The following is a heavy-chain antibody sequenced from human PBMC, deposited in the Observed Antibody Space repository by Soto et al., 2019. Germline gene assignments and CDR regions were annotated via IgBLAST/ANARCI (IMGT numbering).Heavy chain of an antibody. D-gene: IGHD3-16*01. V-gene: IGHV3-23*01. J-gene: IGHJ4*02. CDR1: GFTFSNSA. CDR2: ISASGGST. Sequence: EVQLLESGGDLVQPGGSLRLSCTTSGFTFSNSAMSWVRQAPGKGLECVSAISASGGSTYYADSVKGRFTISRDNSKNTVYLQMNGLRVEDTAVYYCAAGFMTRARFDYWGQGTLVTVSS. CDR3: AAGFMTRARFDY.